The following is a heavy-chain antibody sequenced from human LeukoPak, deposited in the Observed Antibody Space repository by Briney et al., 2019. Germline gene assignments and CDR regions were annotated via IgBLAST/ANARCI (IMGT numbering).Heavy chain of an antibody. J-gene: IGHJ4*02. CDR2: ISSNGGST. V-gene: IGHV3-64*01. D-gene: IGHD1-26*01. Sequence: GGSLRPSCAASGFTLSSYAMHWVRRAPGKGLEYVSAISSNGGSTYYANSVKGRFTISRDNSKNTLYLQMGSLRAEDMAVYYCARGIVGATLRTLDYWGQGTLVTVSS. CDR1: GFTLSSYA. CDR3: ARGIVGATLRTLDY.